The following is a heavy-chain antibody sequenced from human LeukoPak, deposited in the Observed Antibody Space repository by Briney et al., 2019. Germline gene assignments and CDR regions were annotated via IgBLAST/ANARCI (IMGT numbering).Heavy chain of an antibody. Sequence: PGGSLRLSCAASGFTFSYYGMNWVRQAPGKGLEWVSSITTGGSNIYYAVSVKGRFTISRDNAKKSLYLQLNSLRAEDTAVYYCARGVAAAAGWFDPWGQGTLVTVSS. D-gene: IGHD6-13*01. J-gene: IGHJ5*02. CDR1: GFTFSYYG. CDR3: ARGVAAAAGWFDP. CDR2: ITTGGSNI. V-gene: IGHV3-21*01.